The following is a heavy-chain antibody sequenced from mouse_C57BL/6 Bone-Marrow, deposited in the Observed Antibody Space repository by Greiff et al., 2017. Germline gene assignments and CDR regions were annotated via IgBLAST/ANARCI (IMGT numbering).Heavy chain of an antibody. D-gene: IGHD2-5*01. CDR1: EYEFPSHD. CDR2: INSDGGST. CDR3: ERHYSNSYAMDY. V-gene: IGHV5-2*03. J-gene: IGHJ4*01. Sequence: EVKLQESGGGLVQPGASLKLSCESNEYEFPSHDMSWVRKTPEKRLELVAAINSDGGSTYYPDTMERRFIISRDNTKKTLYLQMSSLRSEDTALYYCERHYSNSYAMDYWGQGTSVTVSS.